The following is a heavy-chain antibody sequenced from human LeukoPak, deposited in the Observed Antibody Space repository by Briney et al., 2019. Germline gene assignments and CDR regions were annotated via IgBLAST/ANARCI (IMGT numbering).Heavy chain of an antibody. Sequence: GSLRLSCVGSGFTLSSYEMDWIRQPPGKGLEWNGAINPIGSTNYNPSLKSRVTISVDTSKNQFSLKLSSVTAADTAVYYCARENCSGGSCYSIYYYYYMDVWGKGTTVTVSS. CDR2: INPIGST. CDR3: ARENCSGGSCYSIYYYYYMDV. D-gene: IGHD2-15*01. CDR1: GFTLSSYE. J-gene: IGHJ6*03. V-gene: IGHV4-34*01.